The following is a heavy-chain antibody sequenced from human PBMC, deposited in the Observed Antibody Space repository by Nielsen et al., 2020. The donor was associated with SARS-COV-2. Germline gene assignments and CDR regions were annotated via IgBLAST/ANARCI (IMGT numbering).Heavy chain of an antibody. J-gene: IGHJ6*02. V-gene: IGHV3-7*01. Sequence: GESLKISCTGTEFTFSSFWMSWVRQAPGKGLEWVATINQDGSEKYYVDSMKGRLTISRDNARNSLYVQMNTLRAEDTAVYYCARDQDCSGGTCYFYGMDVWGQGTTVTVSS. CDR3: ARDQDCSGGTCYFYGMDV. D-gene: IGHD2-15*01. CDR1: EFTFSSFW. CDR2: INQDGSEK.